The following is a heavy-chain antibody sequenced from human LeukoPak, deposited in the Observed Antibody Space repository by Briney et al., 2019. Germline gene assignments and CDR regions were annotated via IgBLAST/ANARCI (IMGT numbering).Heavy chain of an antibody. Sequence: GGSLRLSCAASGFTFTTYWMTWVRQAPGKGLEWVANINQDGTEKYYVDSVKGRFTISRDNAKNSLYLQMNSLRAEDTAVYYCARAGGMDVWGKGTTVTISS. J-gene: IGHJ6*04. CDR2: INQDGTEK. CDR3: ARAGGMDV. V-gene: IGHV3-7*04. CDR1: GFTFTTYW.